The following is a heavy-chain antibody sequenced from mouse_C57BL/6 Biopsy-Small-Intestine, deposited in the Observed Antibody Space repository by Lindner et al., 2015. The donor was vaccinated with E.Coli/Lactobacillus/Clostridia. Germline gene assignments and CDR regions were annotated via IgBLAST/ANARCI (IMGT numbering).Heavy chain of an antibody. D-gene: IGHD2-13*01. Sequence: VQLQESGPELVKPGASVKISCKTSGYAFSSSWMNWVKQRPGKGLEWIGRIYPGDGDTNYNGKFKGKATLTADKSSSTAYMQLSSPTSEDSAVYFCARCGDYVGFAYWGQGTLVTVSA. CDR1: GYAFSSSW. J-gene: IGHJ3*01. CDR2: IYPGDGDT. V-gene: IGHV1-82*01. CDR3: ARCGDYVGFAY.